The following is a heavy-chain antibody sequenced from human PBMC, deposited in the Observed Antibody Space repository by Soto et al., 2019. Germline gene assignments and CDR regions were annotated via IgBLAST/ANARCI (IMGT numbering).Heavy chain of an antibody. V-gene: IGHV3-30*18. D-gene: IGHD1-1*01. CDR2: ITYEGSNK. CDR1: GFIFAKYG. CDR3: AKARGANNWANYYGLDV. J-gene: IGHJ6*02. Sequence: QEQLVESGGGVVQLGRSLRLSCAASGFIFAKYGMHWVRQAPGKGLEWVALITYEGSNKYYADAVKGRFTISRDNVENMVSLQLDGLRGEDTAVYYCAKARGANNWANYYGLDVWGQGTTVTVSS.